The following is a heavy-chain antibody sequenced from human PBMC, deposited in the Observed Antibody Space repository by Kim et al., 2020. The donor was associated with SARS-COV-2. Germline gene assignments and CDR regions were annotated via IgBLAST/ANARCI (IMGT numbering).Heavy chain of an antibody. CDR2: IYSGGET. J-gene: IGHJ3*02. D-gene: IGHD6-19*01. V-gene: IGHV3-53*01. CDR3: AKSGMAMAGQGVAFDI. CDR1: GFTVYNNY. Sequence: GGSLRLSCAASGFTVYNNYMNWVRQAPGKGLEWVSVIYSGGETYYADSVKGRFTISRGDSKNTLFLHMSSLRADDTALYYCAKSGMAMAGQGVAFDIWGRGTMVTVSS.